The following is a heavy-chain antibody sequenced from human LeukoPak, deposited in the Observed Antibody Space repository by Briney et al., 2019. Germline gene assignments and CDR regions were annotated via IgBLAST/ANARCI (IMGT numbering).Heavy chain of an antibody. V-gene: IGHV3-23*01. CDR2: ISASGVST. J-gene: IGHJ6*02. D-gene: IGHD1-26*01. CDR1: GFTFSSYA. CDR3: AKYVGQSGSNYYGLDV. Sequence: GGSLRLSCAVSGFTFSSYAMNWVRQAPGKGLEWVSGISASGVSTYYTDSVKGRFTISRDNSKNTLFMQMNSLRDEDTALYYCAKYVGQSGSNYYGLDVWGQGTAVTVSS.